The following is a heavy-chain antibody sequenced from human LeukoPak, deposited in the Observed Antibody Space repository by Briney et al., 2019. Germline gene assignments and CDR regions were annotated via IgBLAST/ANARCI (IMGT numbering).Heavy chain of an antibody. V-gene: IGHV4-59*08. Sequence: PSETLSLTCTVSGGSISSYYWSWIRQPPGKGLEWIGYIYYSGSTYYNPSLKSRVTISVDTSKNQFSLKLSSVTAADTAVYYCARAYGELDYWGQGTLVTVSS. CDR2: IYYSGST. CDR1: GGSISSYY. D-gene: IGHD4-17*01. J-gene: IGHJ4*02. CDR3: ARAYGELDY.